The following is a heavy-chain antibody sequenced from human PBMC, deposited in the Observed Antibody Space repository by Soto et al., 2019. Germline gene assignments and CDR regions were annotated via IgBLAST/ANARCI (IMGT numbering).Heavy chain of an antibody. Sequence: PSETLSLTCSVSGVSIGIHFWSWIRQAPGKGPELVGYIYHTVNTNYNPALKSRVTISMDTSENQLSLQLSSVTAADTAVYYCARLQYTGVSALDIWGQGNRVTVSS. V-gene: IGHV4-59*11. CDR2: IYHTVNT. D-gene: IGHD2-2*02. CDR3: ARLQYTGVSALDI. J-gene: IGHJ3*02. CDR1: GVSIGIHF.